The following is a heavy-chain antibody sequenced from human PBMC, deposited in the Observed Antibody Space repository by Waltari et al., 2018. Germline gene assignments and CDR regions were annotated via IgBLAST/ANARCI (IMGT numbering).Heavy chain of an antibody. CDR2: LCHAGNT. V-gene: IGHV3-53*01. CDR1: SFNVSSYY. CDR3: ARGNTKYGMDV. D-gene: IGHD3-10*01. J-gene: IGHJ6*02. Sequence: EVQLVESGGHLIQPGGSLRLSCAASSFNVSSYYMNWVRQAPGKGLEWVSILCHAGNTYYADSVKGLFTFSRDNSKNTLYLQMNSLRAEDTAVYYCARGNTKYGMDVWGQGTTVTVSS.